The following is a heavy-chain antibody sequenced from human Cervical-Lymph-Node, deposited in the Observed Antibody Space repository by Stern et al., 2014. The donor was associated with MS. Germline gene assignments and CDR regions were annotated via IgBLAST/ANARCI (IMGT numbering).Heavy chain of an antibody. CDR3: ATHPVGP. CDR2: IYPGDSDT. Sequence: VQLVESGAEVKKPGESLKISCKTSGYKFTNQWIAWVRQMPGKGLEFMGIIYPGDSDTRYNPPFQGQVTISADKSVNTAYLQWSSLKASDTAMYYCATHPVGPWGQGTLVTVSS. V-gene: IGHV5-51*01. J-gene: IGHJ5*02. CDR1: GYKFTNQW.